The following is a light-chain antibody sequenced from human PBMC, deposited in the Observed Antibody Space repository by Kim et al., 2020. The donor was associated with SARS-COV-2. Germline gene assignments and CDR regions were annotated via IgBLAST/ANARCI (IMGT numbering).Light chain of an antibody. CDR2: KAS. CDR1: HSISSW. V-gene: IGKV1-5*03. Sequence: DIQMTQSPSTLSASVGDRVTITCRASHSISSWLAWFQQKPGKAPKVLIYKASTLDSGVPSRFSGSGSGTEFTLTISSVQPDDSATYYCQQYVGYSWTFGQGTKVDIK. J-gene: IGKJ1*01. CDR3: QQYVGYSWT.